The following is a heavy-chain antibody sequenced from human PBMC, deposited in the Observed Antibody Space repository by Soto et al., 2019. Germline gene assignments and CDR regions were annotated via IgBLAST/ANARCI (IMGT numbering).Heavy chain of an antibody. Sequence: ESGGGVVQPGRSLRLSCAASGFTFSSYAMHWVRQAPGKGLEWVAVISYDGSNKYYADSVKGRFTISRDNSKNTLYLQMNSLRAEDTAVYYCARVGAAAAGRWFDYWGQGTLVTVSS. D-gene: IGHD6-13*01. V-gene: IGHV3-30-3*01. CDR1: GFTFSSYA. J-gene: IGHJ4*02. CDR3: ARVGAAAAGRWFDY. CDR2: ISYDGSNK.